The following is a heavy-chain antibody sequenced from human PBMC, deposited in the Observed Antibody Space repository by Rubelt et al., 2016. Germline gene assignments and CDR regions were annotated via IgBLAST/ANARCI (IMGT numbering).Heavy chain of an antibody. J-gene: IGHJ4*02. V-gene: IGHV4-4*02. CDR3: ARGPNSDGWLSFDY. CDR2: IHRSGRT. CDR1: GGPISSGNW. Sequence: QVQLQESGPGLVKPSGTLSLTCAVSGGPISSGNWWSWVRQPPGKGLEWIGEIHRSGRTTYNPSLKSRVTISVDKAKNQFSLILSSVTAADTAVYYCARGPNSDGWLSFDYWGQGTLVTVSS. D-gene: IGHD6-19*01.